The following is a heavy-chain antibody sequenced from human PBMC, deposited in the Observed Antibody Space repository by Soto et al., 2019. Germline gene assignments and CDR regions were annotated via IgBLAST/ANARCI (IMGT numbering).Heavy chain of an antibody. CDR2: IYYSGST. J-gene: IGHJ5*02. CDR1: GGSISSGDYY. V-gene: IGHV4-30-4*01. CDR3: ARGLTMIVVVPPPVWFDP. D-gene: IGHD3-22*01. Sequence: SETLSLTCTVSGGSISSGDYYWSWIRQPPGKGLEWIGYIYYSGSTYYNPSLKSRVTISVDTSKNQFSLKLSSVTAADTAVYYCARGLTMIVVVPPPVWFDPWGQGTLVTVSS.